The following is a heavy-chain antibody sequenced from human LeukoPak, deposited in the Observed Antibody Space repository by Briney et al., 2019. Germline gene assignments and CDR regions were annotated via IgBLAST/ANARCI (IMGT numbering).Heavy chain of an antibody. D-gene: IGHD5-18*01. CDR2: SDPEDGER. V-gene: IGHV1-24*01. CDR3: VTGFTTMVVDYFDY. CDR1: GKTLSDLS. Sequence: ASVKVSCKVSGKTLSDLSIHWLRQPPGKGLEWLGGSDPEDGERIYAQMFQGRVTMTEDTSIGTAYMELSSLRSEDTAVYYCVTGFTTMVVDYFDYWGQGTLVTVSP. J-gene: IGHJ4*02.